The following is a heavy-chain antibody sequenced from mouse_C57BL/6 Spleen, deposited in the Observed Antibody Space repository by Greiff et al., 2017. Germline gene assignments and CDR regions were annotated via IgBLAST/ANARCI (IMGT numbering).Heavy chain of an antibody. Sequence: QVQLQQSGAELVKPGASVKLSCKASGYTFTSYWMQWVKQRPGQGLEWIGEIDPSDSYTNYNQKFKGKATLTVDTSSSTAYMQLSSLTSEDSAVYYCARAGGWLRTDFDYWGQGTTLTVSS. CDR1: GYTFTSYW. D-gene: IGHD2-2*01. CDR2: IDPSDSYT. J-gene: IGHJ2*01. V-gene: IGHV1-50*01. CDR3: ARAGGWLRTDFDY.